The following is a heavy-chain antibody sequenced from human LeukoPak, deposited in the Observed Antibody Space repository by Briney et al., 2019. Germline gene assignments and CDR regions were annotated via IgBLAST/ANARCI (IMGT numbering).Heavy chain of an antibody. Sequence: GGSLRLSCAASGFTISSYGLSWVRQAPGKGLEWVSAISGSSTGTYYADSIKGRFNISRDNSRSTMYLQMDSLRVEDTAVYYCAKDRPASHGSGSFGDYWGRGTQITVTT. CDR1: GFTISSYG. V-gene: IGHV3-23*01. D-gene: IGHD3-10*01. J-gene: IGHJ4*02. CDR3: AKDRPASHGSGSFGDY. CDR2: ISGSSTGT.